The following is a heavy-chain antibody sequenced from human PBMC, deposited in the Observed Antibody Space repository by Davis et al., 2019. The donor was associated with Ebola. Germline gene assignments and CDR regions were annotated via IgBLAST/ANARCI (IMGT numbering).Heavy chain of an antibody. Sequence: PGGSLRLSCAASGFTFSSYSMNWVRQAPGKGLEWVSSISSSSSYIYYADSVKGRFTISRDNAKNSLYLQMNSLRAEDTAVYYCARDRVPAAIHYYYYGMDVWGQGTTVTVSS. CDR2: ISSSSSYI. CDR1: GFTFSSYS. CDR3: ARDRVPAAIHYYYYGMDV. J-gene: IGHJ6*02. D-gene: IGHD2-2*01. V-gene: IGHV3-21*01.